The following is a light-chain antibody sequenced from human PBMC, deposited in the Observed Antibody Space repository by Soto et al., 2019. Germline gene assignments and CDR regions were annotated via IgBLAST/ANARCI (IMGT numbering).Light chain of an antibody. Sequence: QSALTQPASVSGSPGQSITISCTGTSGDIGTYALVSWFQQHPGRAPKFIIFEVTRRPSGVSNRFSGSKSGNTASLTISGLQPEDEAVYYCSSYVPTSVLVLFGGGTKLTVL. CDR3: SSYVPTSVLVL. CDR2: EVT. V-gene: IGLV2-23*02. CDR1: SGDIGTYAL. J-gene: IGLJ3*02.